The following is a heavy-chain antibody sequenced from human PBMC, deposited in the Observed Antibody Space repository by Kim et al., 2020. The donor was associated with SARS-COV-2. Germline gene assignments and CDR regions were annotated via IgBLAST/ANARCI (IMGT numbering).Heavy chain of an antibody. Sequence: TDEEESLKGRLPVSRDSARNKLYLQMNSLRSEDTAIYYCVKRAWLDYWGPGTLVTVSS. J-gene: IGHJ4*02. V-gene: IGHV3-23*01. CDR3: VKRAWLDY. D-gene: IGHD5-12*01. CDR2: T.